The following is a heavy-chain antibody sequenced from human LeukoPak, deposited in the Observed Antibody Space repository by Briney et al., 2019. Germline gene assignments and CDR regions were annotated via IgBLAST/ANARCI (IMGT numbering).Heavy chain of an antibody. V-gene: IGHV3-21*01. CDR3: ARDPYSGNYGDYYYYYMDV. D-gene: IGHD1-26*01. CDR1: GFTFSSYS. CDR2: ISSSSSYI. Sequence: GGSLRLSCAASGFTFSSYSMNWVRQAPGKGLEWVSSISSSSSYIYYTDSVKGRFTISRDNAKKSLYLQMNSLRDEDRAVYYCARDPYSGNYGDYYYYYMDVWGKGTTVTISS. J-gene: IGHJ6*03.